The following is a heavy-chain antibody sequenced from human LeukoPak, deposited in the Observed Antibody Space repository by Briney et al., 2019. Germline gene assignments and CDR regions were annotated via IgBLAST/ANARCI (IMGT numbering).Heavy chain of an antibody. CDR2: IYPGDSDT. Sequence: GESLKISCKGSGCSFTSYWIGWVRQMPGKGLEWMGIIYPGDSDTRYSPSFQGQVTISADKSISTAYLQWSSLKASDTAMYYCARRAAHYYYYMDVWGKGTTVTVSS. CDR1: GCSFTSYW. D-gene: IGHD6-25*01. J-gene: IGHJ6*03. CDR3: ARRAAHYYYYMDV. V-gene: IGHV5-51*01.